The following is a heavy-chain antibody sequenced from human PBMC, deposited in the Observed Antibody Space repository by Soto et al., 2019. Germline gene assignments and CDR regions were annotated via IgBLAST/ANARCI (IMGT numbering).Heavy chain of an antibody. J-gene: IGHJ6*02. D-gene: IGHD3-10*01. CDR1: GYTFTSYG. CDR3: ARDKWIRKWFGEGVWATPYYYYGMDV. CDR2: ISAYNGNT. Sequence: ASVKVSCKASGYTFTSYGISWVRQAPGQGLEWMGWISAYNGNTNYAQKLQGRVTMTTDTSTSTAYMELSSLRSEDTAVYYCARDKWIRKWFGEGVWATPYYYYGMDVWGQGTTVTVSS. V-gene: IGHV1-18*01.